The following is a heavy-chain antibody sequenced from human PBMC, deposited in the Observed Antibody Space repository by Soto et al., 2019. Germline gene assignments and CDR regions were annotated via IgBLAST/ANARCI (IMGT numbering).Heavy chain of an antibody. CDR2: IYYSGST. J-gene: IGHJ6*02. CDR1: GGSISSGGYY. D-gene: IGHD4-4*01. CDR3: ARGLTTVTTYYYYGMDV. Sequence: PSETLSLTCTVSGGSISSGGYYWSWIRQHPGKGLGWIGYIYYSGSTYYNPSLKSRVTISVDTSKNQFSLKLSSVTAADTAVYYCARGLTTVTTYYYYGMDVWGQGTTVTVS. V-gene: IGHV4-31*03.